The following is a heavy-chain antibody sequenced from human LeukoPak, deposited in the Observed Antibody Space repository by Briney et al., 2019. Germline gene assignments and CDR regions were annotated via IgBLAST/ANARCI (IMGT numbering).Heavy chain of an antibody. CDR1: GFIFRDFS. D-gene: IGHD2-2*01. CDR3: ARPRGCGSSRCNNFDY. J-gene: IGHJ4*02. V-gene: IGHV3-7*01. CDR2: MNEYGSEI. Sequence: RPGGSLRLSCSVSGFIFRDFSMSWVRQAPGKGLEWVAKMNEYGSEIFYVDSVKGRFTISRDNGKNSLYLQMNRLRAGDTAVYYCARPRGCGSSRCNNFDYWGQGTLVTVSS.